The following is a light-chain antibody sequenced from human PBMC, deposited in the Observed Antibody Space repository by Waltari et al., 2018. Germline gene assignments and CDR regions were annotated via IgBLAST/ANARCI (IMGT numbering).Light chain of an antibody. CDR1: QSVSSSY. CDR2: GAS. J-gene: IGKJ1*01. V-gene: IGKV3-20*01. CDR3: QQYGSSPKT. Sequence: EIVLPQSPSTLSVSPVERATLLCRASQSVSSSYLAWYQQKPGQAPRLLIYGASSRATGIPDRFSGSGSGTDFTLTISRLEPEDFAVYYCQQYGSSPKTFGQGTKVEIK.